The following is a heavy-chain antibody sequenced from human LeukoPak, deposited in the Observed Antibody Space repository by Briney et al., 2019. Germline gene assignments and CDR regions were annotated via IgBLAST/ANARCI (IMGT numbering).Heavy chain of an antibody. J-gene: IGHJ4*02. CDR1: GFSFSTYG. Sequence: PGGSLRLSCVASGFSFSTYGMSWVRQAPGKGLECVSGISGNAATTYYADSVKGRFTISRENSKNTLYLQMDSLRAEDTAVYYCAKALFGGNTCWGQGTLVTVSS. V-gene: IGHV3-23*01. CDR2: ISGNAATT. D-gene: IGHD4-23*01. CDR3: AKALFGGNTC.